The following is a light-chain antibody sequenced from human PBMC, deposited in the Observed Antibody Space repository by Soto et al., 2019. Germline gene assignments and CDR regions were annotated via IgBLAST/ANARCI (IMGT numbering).Light chain of an antibody. CDR3: LQYNNFPHS. CDR1: QIIASW. Sequence: DVQMTQSPSTLSASIGDSVTLTCRASQIIASWLAWYQQKPGKAPNLVIYDATKLQTGVPSRFSATATGAEFTLTISGLQAEDFATYYCLQYNNFPHSFGQGTRLEI. V-gene: IGKV1-5*01. CDR2: DAT. J-gene: IGKJ2*03.